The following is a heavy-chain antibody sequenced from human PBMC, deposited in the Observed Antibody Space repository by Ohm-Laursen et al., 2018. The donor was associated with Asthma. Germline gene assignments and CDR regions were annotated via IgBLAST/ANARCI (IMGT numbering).Heavy chain of an antibody. CDR1: GYTFTSYG. Sequence: GASVKVSCKASGYTFTSYGIGWARQAPGQGLEWMGWISAYNGNTNYAQKLQGKVTMTTDTSTSTAYMELRSLRSDDTAVYYCARDLGYYDSSGYYYYYYYGMDVWGQGTTVTVSS. J-gene: IGHJ6*02. CDR2: ISAYNGNT. CDR3: ARDLGYYDSSGYYYYYYYGMDV. V-gene: IGHV1-18*01. D-gene: IGHD3-22*01.